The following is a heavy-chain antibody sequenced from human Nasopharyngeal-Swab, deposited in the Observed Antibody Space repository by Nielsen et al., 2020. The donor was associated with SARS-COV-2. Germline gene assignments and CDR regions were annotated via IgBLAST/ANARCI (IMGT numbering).Heavy chain of an antibody. Sequence: GESLKISCAASGFTFSSYGMHWVRQAPGKVLEWVAVIWYDGSNKYYADSVKGRFTISRDNSKNTLYLQMNSLRAEDTAVYYCARGGLDSSSWYGYYFDYWGQGTLVTVSS. CDR1: GFTFSSYG. D-gene: IGHD6-13*01. J-gene: IGHJ4*02. CDR2: IWYDGSNK. V-gene: IGHV3-33*01. CDR3: ARGGLDSSSWYGYYFDY.